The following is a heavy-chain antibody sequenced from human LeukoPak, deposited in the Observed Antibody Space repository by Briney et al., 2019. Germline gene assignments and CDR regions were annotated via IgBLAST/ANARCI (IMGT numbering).Heavy chain of an antibody. V-gene: IGHV3-30*02. CDR2: IRYDGSNK. D-gene: IGHD2-21*01. Sequence: GGSLRLSCAASGFTFSAYGMHWVRQAPGKGLEWVAFIRYDGSNKYYADSVKGRFTISRDNSKNTLYLQMNSLRAGDTAVYYCANAKPAYCGGDCRVVDYWGQGTLVTVSS. CDR1: GFTFSAYG. CDR3: ANAKPAYCGGDCRVVDY. J-gene: IGHJ4*02.